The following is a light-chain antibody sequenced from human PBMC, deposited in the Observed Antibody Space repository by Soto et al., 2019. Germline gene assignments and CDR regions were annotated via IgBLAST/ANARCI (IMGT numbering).Light chain of an antibody. CDR2: GNS. J-gene: IGLJ1*01. Sequence: QAVVTQPPSVSGAPGQRVTISCTGSSSNIGAGYDVHWYQQLPGTAPKLLIYGNSNRPSGVPDRFSGSKSGTSAPLAITGLQAEDEADYYCQSYDSSLSAGYVFGTGTKVTVL. V-gene: IGLV1-40*01. CDR1: SSNIGAGYD. CDR3: QSYDSSLSAGYV.